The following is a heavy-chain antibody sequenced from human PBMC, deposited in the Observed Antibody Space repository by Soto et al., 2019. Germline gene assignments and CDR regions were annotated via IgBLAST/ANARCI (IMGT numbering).Heavy chain of an antibody. Sequence: ASVKVSCKASGYTFTSYYMHWVRQAPGQGLEWMGIINPSGGSTSYEQRCQGRVTMTRETSTSTVYMELSSLRSEDTAVYYCARGLGLRGGGGFDYWGQETLVTVSS. CDR3: ARGLGLRGGGGFDY. V-gene: IGHV1-46*01. J-gene: IGHJ4*02. CDR1: GYTFTSYY. D-gene: IGHD3-16*01. CDR2: INPSGGST.